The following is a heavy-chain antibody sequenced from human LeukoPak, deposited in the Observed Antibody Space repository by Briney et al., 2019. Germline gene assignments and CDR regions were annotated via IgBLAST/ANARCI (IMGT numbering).Heavy chain of an antibody. CDR1: GYTFSSYG. CDR2: ISAYNGNT. CDR3: ARDASLVVNYYYYYMDV. J-gene: IGHJ6*03. D-gene: IGHD2-2*01. V-gene: IGHV1-18*01. Sequence: ASVKVSCEASGYTFSSYGISWVRQAPGQGLEWMGWISAYNGNTNYAQKLQGRVTMTTDTSTSTAYMELRSLRSDDTAVYYCARDASLVVNYYYYYMDVWGKGTTVTVSS.